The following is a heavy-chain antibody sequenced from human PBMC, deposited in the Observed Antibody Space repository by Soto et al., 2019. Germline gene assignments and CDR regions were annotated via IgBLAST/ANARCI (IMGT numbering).Heavy chain of an antibody. CDR2: ISSSSSTI. D-gene: IGHD3-16*02. V-gene: IGHV3-48*01. Sequence: EVQLVESGGGLVQPGGSLRLSCAASGFTFSSYSMNWVRQAPGKGLAWVSYISSSSSTIYYADSVKGRFTISRDNAKNSLYLQMNSLRAEDTAVYYCARHDDYIWGSYRYGYFDYWGQGTLVTVSS. CDR3: ARHDDYIWGSYRYGYFDY. CDR1: GFTFSSYS. J-gene: IGHJ4*02.